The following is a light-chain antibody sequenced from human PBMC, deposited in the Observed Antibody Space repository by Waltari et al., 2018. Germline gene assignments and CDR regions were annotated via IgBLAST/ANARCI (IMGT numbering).Light chain of an antibody. J-gene: IGKJ1*01. CDR3: HQYKNWPPWT. CDR2: GAS. CDR1: ENVDTN. V-gene: IGKV3-15*01. Sequence: EIVVTQSQATLSLSPGERATLSCRASENVDTNIAWYQQKPGQPPRLLISGASTRATDIPPRFSGSGSGTEFTLSISSLQSEDFAVYYCHQYKNWPPWTFGQGTKVEIK.